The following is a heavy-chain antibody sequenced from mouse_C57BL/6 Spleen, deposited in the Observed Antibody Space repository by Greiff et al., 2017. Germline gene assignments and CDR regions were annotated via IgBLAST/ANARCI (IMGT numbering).Heavy chain of an antibody. CDR1: GYTFTSYW. Sequence: VQLQQSGTVLARPGASVKMSCKTSGYTFTSYWMHWVKQRPGQGLEWIGAIYPGNSDTSYNQKFKGKAKLPAVTSASTAYMELSSLTNEDSAVYYCTRGGSSSFDYWGQGTTLTVSS. CDR3: TRGGSSSFDY. CDR2: IYPGNSDT. J-gene: IGHJ2*01. V-gene: IGHV1-5*01. D-gene: IGHD1-1*01.